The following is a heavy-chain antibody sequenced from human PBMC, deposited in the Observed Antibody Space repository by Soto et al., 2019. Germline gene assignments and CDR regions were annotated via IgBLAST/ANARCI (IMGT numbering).Heavy chain of an antibody. Sequence: QITLKESGPTRVRPTQTLTLTCTFSGFSLSTGGVGVGWIRQPPGKALERLALIYWDDDKRYSPSLKSRLTITEDASGNQVVLTLTDMAPVDTATYYCAHRVGLQGNWNGGYFDFWGQGALVTVSS. CDR1: GFSLSTGGVG. CDR2: IYWDDDK. D-gene: IGHD1-1*01. CDR3: AHRVGLQGNWNGGYFDF. J-gene: IGHJ4*02. V-gene: IGHV2-5*02.